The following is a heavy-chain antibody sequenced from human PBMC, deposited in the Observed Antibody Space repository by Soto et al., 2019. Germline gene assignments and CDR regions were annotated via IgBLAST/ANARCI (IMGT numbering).Heavy chain of an antibody. CDR1: GGSISSYY. V-gene: IGHV4-59*01. Sequence: QVQLQESGPGLVKPSETLSLTCTVSGGSISSYYWSWIRQPPGKGLEWIGYIYYSGSTNYNPSLKSRVTISVDTSKNQFSLKLSSVTAADTAVYYCARDGLGYFDYWGQGTLVTVSS. J-gene: IGHJ4*02. CDR3: ARDGLGYFDY. CDR2: IYYSGST.